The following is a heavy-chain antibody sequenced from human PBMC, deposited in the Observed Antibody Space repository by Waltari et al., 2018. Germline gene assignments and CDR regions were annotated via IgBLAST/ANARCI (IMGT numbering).Heavy chain of an antibody. CDR3: ARDRLGIPEYDY. CDR2: IYHSGST. D-gene: IGHD2-21*01. V-gene: IGHV4-4*02. Sequence: VQLQESGPGLVKPSGTLSLNCAVSGSSTSSSNWWGWARQLPGTGLEWLGDIYHSGSTNYNPSLKSRVTISVDKSKNQCSLKLSSVTAANTAVYYCARDRLGIPEYDYWGQGTLVTVSS. CDR1: GSSTSSSNW. J-gene: IGHJ4*02.